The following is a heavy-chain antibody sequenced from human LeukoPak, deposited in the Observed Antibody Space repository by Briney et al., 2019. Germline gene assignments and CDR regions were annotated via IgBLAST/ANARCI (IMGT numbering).Heavy chain of an antibody. V-gene: IGHV3-21*01. J-gene: IGHJ4*02. Sequence: GSLRLSCAASGFTFRTYVMKWVRQAPGKGLEWVSTIGSSGSFMYYADSVRGRFTISRDNAKNSLYLQMNSLRAEDAAVYYCAREDYSSGNPTIDNWGQGTLVTVSS. CDR3: AREDYSSGNPTIDN. CDR1: GFTFRTYV. CDR2: IGSSGSFM. D-gene: IGHD3-10*01.